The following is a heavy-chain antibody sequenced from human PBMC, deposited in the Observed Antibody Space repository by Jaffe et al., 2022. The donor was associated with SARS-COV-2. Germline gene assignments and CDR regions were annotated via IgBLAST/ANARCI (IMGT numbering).Heavy chain of an antibody. CDR1: GFTFSSYA. CDR2: ISYDGSNK. J-gene: IGHJ6*02. D-gene: IGHD6-13*01. V-gene: IGHV3-30-3*01. CDR3: ASRDSSSWYQNYYYYYGMDV. Sequence: QVQLVESGGGVVQPGRSLRLSCAASGFTFSSYAMHWVRQAPGKGLEWVAVISYDGSNKYYADSVKGRFTISRDNSKNTLYLQMNSLRAEDTAVYYCASRDSSSWYQNYYYYYGMDVWGQGTTVTVSS.